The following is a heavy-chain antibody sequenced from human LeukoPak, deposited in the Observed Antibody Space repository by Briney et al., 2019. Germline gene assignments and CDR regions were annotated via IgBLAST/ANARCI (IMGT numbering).Heavy chain of an antibody. D-gene: IGHD2-2*01. CDR1: GFTFRSYA. CDR2: ISYDGSNK. CDR3: ARGEGGYCSSTSCYAVAAYYYYGMDV. Sequence: GGSLRLSCAASGFTFRSYAMHWVRQAPGKGLEWVAVISYDGSNKYYADSVKGRFTISRDNSKNTLYLQMNSLRAEDTAVYYCARGEGGYCSSTSCYAVAAYYYYGMDVWGQGTTVTVSS. J-gene: IGHJ6*02. V-gene: IGHV3-30-3*01.